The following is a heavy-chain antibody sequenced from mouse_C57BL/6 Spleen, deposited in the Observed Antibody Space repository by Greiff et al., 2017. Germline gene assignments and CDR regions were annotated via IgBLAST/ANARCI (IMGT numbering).Heavy chain of an antibody. CDR2: IYPSDSET. CDR3: ARGKFITTVVATDWYFDV. CDR1: GYTFTSYW. D-gene: IGHD1-1*01. V-gene: IGHV1-61*01. Sequence: QVQLQQPGAELVRPGSSVKLSCKASGYTFTSYWMDWVKQRPGQGLEWIGNIYPSDSETHYNQKFKDKATLTVDKSSSTAYMQLSSLTSEDSAVXYCARGKFITTVVATDWYFDVWGTGTTVTVSS. J-gene: IGHJ1*03.